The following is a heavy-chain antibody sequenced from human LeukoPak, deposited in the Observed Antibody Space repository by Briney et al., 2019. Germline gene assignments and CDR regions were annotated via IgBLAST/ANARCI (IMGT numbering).Heavy chain of an antibody. CDR2: IIPIFGTA. CDR3: ARDARHRYCSSTSCYRGWFDP. V-gene: IGHV1-69*13. D-gene: IGHD2-2*01. CDR1: GGTFSSYA. J-gene: IGHJ5*02. Sequence: SVKVSCKASGGTFSSYAISWVRQAPGQGLEWMGGIIPIFGTANYAQKFQGRVTITADESTSTAYMELSSLRSEDTAVYYCARDARHRYCSSTSCYRGWFDPWGQGTLVTVSS.